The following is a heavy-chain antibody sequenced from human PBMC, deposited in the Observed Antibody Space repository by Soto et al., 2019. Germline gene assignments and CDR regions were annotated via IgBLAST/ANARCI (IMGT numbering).Heavy chain of an antibody. D-gene: IGHD6-13*01. CDR2: IRSKANSYAT. J-gene: IGHJ6*02. CDR1: GFTFSGSA. CDR3: TRLAAAGSRGYYYGMDV. Sequence: EVQLVESGGGLVQPGGSLKLSCAASGFTFSGSAMHWVRQASGKGLEWVGRIRSKANSYATAYAASVKGRFTISRDDSKNTAYLQMNSLKTEDTAVYYCTRLAAAGSRGYYYGMDVWGQGTTVTVSS. V-gene: IGHV3-73*02.